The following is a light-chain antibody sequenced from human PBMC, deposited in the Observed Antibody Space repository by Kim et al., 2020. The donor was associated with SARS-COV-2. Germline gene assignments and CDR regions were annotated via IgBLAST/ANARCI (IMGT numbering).Light chain of an antibody. CDR1: QSISTW. V-gene: IGKV1-5*03. J-gene: IGKJ2*01. CDR3: QQYESPLYT. CDR2: KAS. Sequence: DIQMTQSPSTLSASPGDRVTITCRASQSISTWLAWYQQKPGTAPKLLIYKASYLQSGVPSRFSGGGSGTYFTLTISGLQPDDFATYYCQQYESPLYTFGQGTKLEIK.